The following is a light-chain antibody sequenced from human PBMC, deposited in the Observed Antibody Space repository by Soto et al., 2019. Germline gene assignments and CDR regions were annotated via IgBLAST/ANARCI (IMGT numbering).Light chain of an antibody. V-gene: IGLV1-44*01. CDR3: AAWDDSLKGVV. J-gene: IGLJ2*01. Sequence: QSALTQSTSASGTPGQRVTISCFGSTSNIGSNTVSWYQQLPGTAPKLLIYGNNQRPSGVPDRFSVSESGTSASLAISGLQSDDEADYYCAAWDDSLKGVVFGGGTKVTVL. CDR2: GNN. CDR1: TSNIGSNT.